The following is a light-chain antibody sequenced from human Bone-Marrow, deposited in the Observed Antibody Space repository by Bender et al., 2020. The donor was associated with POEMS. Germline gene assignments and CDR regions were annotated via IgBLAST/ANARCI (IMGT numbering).Light chain of an antibody. V-gene: IGLV1-44*01. CDR2: NNN. CDR1: SSNIGSNA. J-gene: IGLJ3*02. CDR3: AAWDDSLNGWV. Sequence: QSVLTQPPSASGTPGQRVTISCSGSSSNIGSNAVNWYQQLPRTAPKLLIYNNNQRPSGVPDRFSASKSGNTASLAITGLQSEDEADYYCAAWDDSLNGWVFGGGTKLTVL.